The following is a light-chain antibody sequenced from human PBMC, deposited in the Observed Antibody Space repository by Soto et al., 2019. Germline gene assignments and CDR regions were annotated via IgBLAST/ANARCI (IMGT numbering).Light chain of an antibody. J-gene: IGKJ4*01. CDR1: QSVSNNY. V-gene: IGKV3-20*01. CDR3: QQSGSSPLT. Sequence: NVLTQSPGTLSLSPGERATLSCRASQSVSNNYLAWYQQKPGQAPRLLIYGASSRATGIPGRFSGSGSATDFTLTISRLEPEDFAVYFCQQSGSSPLTFGGGTKVDIK. CDR2: GAS.